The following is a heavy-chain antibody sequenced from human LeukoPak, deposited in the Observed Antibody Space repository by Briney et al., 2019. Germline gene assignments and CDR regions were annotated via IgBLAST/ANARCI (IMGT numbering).Heavy chain of an antibody. CDR2: IRGTPYGGTT. J-gene: IGHJ4*02. CDR1: GFAFSDYA. Sequence: GGSLRLSCAASGFAFSDYAMSWFRQAPGKGLEWVALIRGTPYGGTTEYAASVKGRFTISRDDSKSIAYLQMNSLKTEDTAVYYCTRAGKPPYFDYWGQGTLVIVSS. V-gene: IGHV3-49*03. CDR3: TRAGKPPYFDY.